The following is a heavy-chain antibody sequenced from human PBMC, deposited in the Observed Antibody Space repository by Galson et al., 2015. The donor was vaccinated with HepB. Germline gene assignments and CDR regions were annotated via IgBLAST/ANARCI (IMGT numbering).Heavy chain of an antibody. J-gene: IGHJ6*03. CDR1: GYTFTGYY. Sequence: SVKVSCKASGYTFTGYYMHWVRQAPGQGLEWMGRINPNSGGTNYAQKFQGRVTMTRDTSISTAYMELSRLRSDDTAVYYCARDRPIPHCSGGSCYGRYYYYYMDVWGKGTTVTVSS. V-gene: IGHV1-2*06. CDR3: ARDRPIPHCSGGSCYGRYYYYYMDV. D-gene: IGHD2-15*01. CDR2: INPNSGGT.